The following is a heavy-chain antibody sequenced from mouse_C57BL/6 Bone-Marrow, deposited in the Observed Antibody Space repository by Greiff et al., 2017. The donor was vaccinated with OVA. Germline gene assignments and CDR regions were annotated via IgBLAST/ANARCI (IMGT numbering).Heavy chain of an antibody. J-gene: IGHJ1*03. CDR3: ARHPYYYGSSYGYFDV. CDR2: ISNGGGST. V-gene: IGHV5-12*01. CDR1: GFTFSDYY. Sequence: EVHLVESGGGLVQPGGSLKLSCAASGFTFSDYYMYWVRQTPEKRLEWVAYISNGGGSTYYPDTVQGRFTISRDNAKNTLYLQMSRLKSEDTAMYYCARHPYYYGSSYGYFDVWGTGTTVTVSS. D-gene: IGHD1-1*01.